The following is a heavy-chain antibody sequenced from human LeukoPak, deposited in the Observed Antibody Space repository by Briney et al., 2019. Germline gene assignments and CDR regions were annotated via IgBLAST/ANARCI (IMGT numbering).Heavy chain of an antibody. D-gene: IGHD3-3*01. CDR3: ATITFWQRTHDAFDI. V-gene: IGHV3-21*01. J-gene: IGHJ3*02. Sequence: GGSLRLSCAASGFTFNSYSMNWVRQAPGKGLEWVSSISSSSSYIYYADSVKGRFTISRDNAKNSLYLQMNSLRAEDTAVYYCATITFWQRTHDAFDIWGQGTMVTVSS. CDR1: GFTFNSYS. CDR2: ISSSSSYI.